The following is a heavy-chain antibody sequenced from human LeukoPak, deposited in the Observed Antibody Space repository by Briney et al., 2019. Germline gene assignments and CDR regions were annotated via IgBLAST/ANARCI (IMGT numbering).Heavy chain of an antibody. CDR3: KAVAGVPGSYWYFDL. CDR1: GGSISNTNYY. CDR2: IYYSGKT. Sequence: NPSETLSLTCTVSGGSISNTNYYWGWIRQPPGKGREWIVSIYYSGKTYYNPSLKSRVTMSIDTSKNQFALNLSSVTAADTAVYYCKAVAGVPGSYWYFDLWGRSTLVTVSS. D-gene: IGHD6-19*01. V-gene: IGHV4-39*01. J-gene: IGHJ2*01.